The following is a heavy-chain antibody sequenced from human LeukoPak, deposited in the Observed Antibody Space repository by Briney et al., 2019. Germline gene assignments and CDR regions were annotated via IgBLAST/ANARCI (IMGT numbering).Heavy chain of an antibody. V-gene: IGHV3-66*01. J-gene: IGHJ6*02. Sequence: GGSLRLSCAASGFTVSSYYMTCVRQAPGKGLECGSVIYSGGSTYYADSVKGRVAISRDNSNNTVFLQMNIVRAEDTAVYYCARSYSNHLFGMDVWGQGTTVTVSS. CDR2: IYSGGST. D-gene: IGHD4-11*01. CDR1: GFTVSSYY. CDR3: ARSYSNHLFGMDV.